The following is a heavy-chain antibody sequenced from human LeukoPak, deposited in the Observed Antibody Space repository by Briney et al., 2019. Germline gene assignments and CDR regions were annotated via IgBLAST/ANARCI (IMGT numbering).Heavy chain of an antibody. CDR3: ARGMVRGVIAAFVI. CDR1: GYTFTGYY. CDR2: MNRNSDGR. V-gene: IGHV1-2*02. D-gene: IGHD3-10*01. J-gene: IGHJ3*02. Sequence: PSGKLSRKASGYTFTGYYMHRARQAPGPGLGWMGGMNRNSDGRNYAEKFQGRDTMTRDTSISRAYMELTRLRSDDTAVYYCARGMVRGVIAAFVIWGQGKMVTVSS.